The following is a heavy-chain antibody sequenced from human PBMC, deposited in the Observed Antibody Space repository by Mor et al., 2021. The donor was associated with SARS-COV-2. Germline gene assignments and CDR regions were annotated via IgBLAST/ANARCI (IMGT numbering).Heavy chain of an antibody. V-gene: IGHV3-30*18. J-gene: IGHJ6*03. Sequence: GKGLEWVAVISYDGSNKYYADSVKGRFTISRDNSKNTLYLQMNSLRAEDTAVYYCAKDFQLLWFGQGYMDVWGKGTTVTVSS. D-gene: IGHD3-10*01. CDR2: ISYDGSNK. CDR3: AKDFQLLWFGQGYMDV.